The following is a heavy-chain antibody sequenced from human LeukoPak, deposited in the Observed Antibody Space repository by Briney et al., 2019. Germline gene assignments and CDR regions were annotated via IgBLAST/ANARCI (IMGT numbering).Heavy chain of an antibody. CDR3: ARVDRGYYYYYYMDV. CDR1: GFTFSRHW. J-gene: IGHJ6*03. Sequence: GGSLRLSCEVSGFTFSRHWMHWVRQTPGKGLVWVSRINDVGSQTFYADSVKGRFAMSRDNAKNMMYLQMNSLRAEDTAVYYCARVDRGYYYYYYMDVWGKGTTVTVSS. CDR2: INDVGSQT. V-gene: IGHV3-74*01.